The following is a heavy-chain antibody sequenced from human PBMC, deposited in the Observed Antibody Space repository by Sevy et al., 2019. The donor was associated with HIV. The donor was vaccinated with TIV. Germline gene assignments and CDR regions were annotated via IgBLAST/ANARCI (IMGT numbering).Heavy chain of an antibody. J-gene: IGHJ4*02. CDR2: IHSDDTT. D-gene: IGHD5-18*01. CDR1: GFTVNSNY. CDR3: ARGKSGYGYALNY. V-gene: IGHV3-66*01. Sequence: GGSLRLSCAASGFTVNSNYMTWVRQAPGKGLEGVSVIHSDDTTYHADSVKDGFTISRGNFKNTLYLRMSSLRAEDTAVYYCARGKSGYGYALNYWGQGTLVTVSS.